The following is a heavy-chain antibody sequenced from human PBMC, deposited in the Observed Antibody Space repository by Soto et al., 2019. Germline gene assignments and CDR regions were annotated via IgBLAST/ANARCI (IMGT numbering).Heavy chain of an antibody. V-gene: IGHV4-31*03. CDR3: ARDGDCSSTSCYPGWFDP. CDR2: IYYSGST. CDR1: GGSISSGGYY. D-gene: IGHD2-2*01. Sequence: QVQLQESGPGLVKPSQTLSLTCTVSGGSISSGGYYWSWIRQHPGKGLEWIGYIYYSGSTYYNPCLKSRGTRAVDTGKNQCSLKLSSVTAAETAVYYCARDGDCSSTSCYPGWFDPWGQGTLVTVSS. J-gene: IGHJ5*02.